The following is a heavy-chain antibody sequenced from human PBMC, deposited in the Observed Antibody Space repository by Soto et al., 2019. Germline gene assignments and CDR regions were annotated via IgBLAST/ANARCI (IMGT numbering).Heavy chain of an antibody. V-gene: IGHV3-23*01. D-gene: IGHD5-18*01. J-gene: IGHJ5*02. CDR2: ISDSGGST. Sequence: SLRLSCAASGFSFSSYAMTWVRQAPGKGLEWVSGISDSGGSTYYADSVKGRFTISRDNSKNMVYLQMNRLRAGDTAVYYCANPGYSYGYDWFDPWGQGTLVTVSS. CDR1: GFSFSSYA. CDR3: ANPGYSYGYDWFDP.